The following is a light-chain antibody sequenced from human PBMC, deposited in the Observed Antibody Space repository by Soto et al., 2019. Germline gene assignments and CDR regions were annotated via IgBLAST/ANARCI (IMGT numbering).Light chain of an antibody. J-gene: IGKJ5*01. CDR3: QQSYSTPIT. Sequence: DIQMTQSPSSLSASVGDRVTITCRASQTISSYLNWYQQKPGKAPKLLIYAASSLQRGVPSRFSASGSGTDYTLTISSLQPEDFATYYCQQSYSTPITFGQGTRLEIK. CDR2: AAS. V-gene: IGKV1-39*01. CDR1: QTISSY.